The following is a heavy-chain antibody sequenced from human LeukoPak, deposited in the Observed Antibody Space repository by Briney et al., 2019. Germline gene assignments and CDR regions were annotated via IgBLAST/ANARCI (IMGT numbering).Heavy chain of an antibody. CDR3: ARQMATNPESFDY. CDR1: GGSISSYY. J-gene: IGHJ4*02. D-gene: IGHD5-24*01. CDR2: IYYSGST. Sequence: SETLSLTCTVSGGSISSYYWSWIRQPPGKGLEWIGYIYYSGSTNYNPSLKSRVTISVDTSKNQFSLKLSSVTAADTAVYYCARQMATNPESFDYWGQGTLVTVPS. V-gene: IGHV4-59*08.